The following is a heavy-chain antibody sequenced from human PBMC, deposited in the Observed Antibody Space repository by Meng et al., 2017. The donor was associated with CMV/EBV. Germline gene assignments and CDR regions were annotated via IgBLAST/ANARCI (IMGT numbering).Heavy chain of an antibody. J-gene: IGHJ6*02. D-gene: IGHD2-2*01. CDR3: ARDFRHCSSTSCPQGYYYYGMDV. CDR1: GGTFSSYA. Sequence: SVKVSCKASGGTFSSYAISWVRQAPGQGLEWMGGIIPIFGTANYAQKFQGRVTITTDESTSTAYMELSSLRSEDTAVYYCARDFRHCSSTSCPQGYYYYGMDVWGQGTTVTVSS. CDR2: IIPIFGTA. V-gene: IGHV1-69*05.